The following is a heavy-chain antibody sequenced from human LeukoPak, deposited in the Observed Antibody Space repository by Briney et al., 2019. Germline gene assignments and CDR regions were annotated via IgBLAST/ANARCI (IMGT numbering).Heavy chain of an antibody. D-gene: IGHD6-13*01. CDR2: ISSSSSYI. Sequence: GGSLRLSCAASGFTFSSYSMNWVRQAPGKGLEWVSSISSSSSYIYYAHSVKGRFTISRDNAKNSLYLQMNSLRAEDTAVYYCARGSGIAAAGYYFDYWGQGTLVTVSS. CDR3: ARGSGIAAAGYYFDY. J-gene: IGHJ4*02. V-gene: IGHV3-21*01. CDR1: GFTFSSYS.